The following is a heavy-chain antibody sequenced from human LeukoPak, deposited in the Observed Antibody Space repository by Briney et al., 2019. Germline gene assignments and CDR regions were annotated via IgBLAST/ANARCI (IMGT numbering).Heavy chain of an antibody. CDR2: IIPIFGTA. CDR3: ARGWDSSGTLGY. D-gene: IGHD6-6*01. V-gene: IGHV1-69*01. J-gene: IGHJ4*02. CDR1: GGTFSSYA. Sequence: KAGGSLRLSCAASGGTFSSYAISWVRQAPGQGLEWMGGIIPIFGTANYAQKFQGRVTITADESTSTAYMELSSLRSEDTAVYYCARGWDSSGTLGYWGQGTLVTVSS.